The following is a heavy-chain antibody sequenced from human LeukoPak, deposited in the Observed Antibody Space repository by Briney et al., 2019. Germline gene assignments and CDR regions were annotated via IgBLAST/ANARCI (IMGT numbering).Heavy chain of an antibody. D-gene: IGHD5-18*01. CDR3: ARIIYSYGYWYFDY. J-gene: IGHJ4*02. Sequence: SETLSLTCAVYGGSFSGYYWSWSRQPPGKGLEWIGEINHSGSTNYNPSLKSRVTISVDTSKNQFSLKLSSVTAADTAVYYCARIIYSYGYWYFDYWGQGTLVTVSS. V-gene: IGHV4-34*01. CDR2: INHSGST. CDR1: GGSFSGYY.